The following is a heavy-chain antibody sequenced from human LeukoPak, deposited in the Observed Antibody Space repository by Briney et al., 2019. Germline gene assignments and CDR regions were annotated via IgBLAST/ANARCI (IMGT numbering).Heavy chain of an antibody. CDR2: ISAYNGNT. V-gene: IGHV1-18*01. D-gene: IGHD5-12*01. Sequence: GASVKVSCKASGYTFTSYGISWVRQAPGQGLEWMGWISAYNGNTNYAQKFQGRVTITRNTSISTAYMELSSLRSEDTAVYYCARIGFDYSGYPNYYYYMDVWGKGTTVTVSS. J-gene: IGHJ6*03. CDR3: ARIGFDYSGYPNYYYYMDV. CDR1: GYTFTSYG.